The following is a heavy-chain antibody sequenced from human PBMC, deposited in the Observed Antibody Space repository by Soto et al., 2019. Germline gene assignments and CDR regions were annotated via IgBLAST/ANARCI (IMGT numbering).Heavy chain of an antibody. J-gene: IGHJ6*02. V-gene: IGHV3-53*01. D-gene: IGHD3-22*01. CDR1: WFTVSSNY. CDR3: ARWEDSSGYYGYYYGMDV. CDR2: IYSGGST. Sequence: GGSLRLSCAASWFTVSSNYMSWVRQAPGKGLEWVSVIYSGGSTYYADSVKGRFTISRDNSKNTLYLQMNSLRAEDTAVYYCARWEDSSGYYGYYYGMDVWGQGTTVTVSS.